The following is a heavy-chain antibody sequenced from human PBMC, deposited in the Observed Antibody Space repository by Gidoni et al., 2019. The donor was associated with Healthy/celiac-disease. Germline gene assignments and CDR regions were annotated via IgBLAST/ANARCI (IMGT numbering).Heavy chain of an antibody. V-gene: IGHV4-34*01. D-gene: IGHD3-16*02. Sequence: QVQLQQWGAGLLKPSETLSLTCAVYGGSFSGYYWSWTRQPPGKGLEWIGEINHSGSTNYNPSLKSRVTISVDTSKNQFSLKLSSVTAADTAVYYCARWGYDYVWGSYRKDDRDAFDIWGQGTMVTVSS. CDR1: GGSFSGYY. CDR2: INHSGST. J-gene: IGHJ3*02. CDR3: ARWGYDYVWGSYRKDDRDAFDI.